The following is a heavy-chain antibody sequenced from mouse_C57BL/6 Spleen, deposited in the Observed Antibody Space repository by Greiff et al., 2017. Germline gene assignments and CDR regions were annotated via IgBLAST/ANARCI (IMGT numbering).Heavy chain of an antibody. Sequence: QVQLQQPGAELVKPGASVKLSCKASGYTFTSYWMQWVKQRPGQGLEWIGEIDPSDSYTNYNQKFKGKATLTVDTSSSTAYMQLSSLTSEDSAVYYCARSGYYYGSSPCVWGTGTTVTVSS. J-gene: IGHJ1*03. CDR1: GYTFTSYW. CDR2: IDPSDSYT. D-gene: IGHD1-1*01. V-gene: IGHV1-50*01. CDR3: ARSGYYYGSSPCV.